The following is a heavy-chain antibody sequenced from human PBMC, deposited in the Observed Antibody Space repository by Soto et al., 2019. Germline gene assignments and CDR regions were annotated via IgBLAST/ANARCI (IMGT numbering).Heavy chain of an antibody. CDR3: ARGIFGGVRGYSGYAAGYYYYMDV. D-gene: IGHD5-12*01. V-gene: IGHV4-34*01. CDR2: INHSGST. Sequence: SETLSLTCAVYGGSFSGYYWSWIRQPPGKGLEWIGEINHSGSTNYNPSLKSRVTISVDTSKNQFSLKLSSVTAADTAVYYCARGIFGGVRGYSGYAAGYYYYMDVWGKGITVTVSS. J-gene: IGHJ6*03. CDR1: GGSFSGYY.